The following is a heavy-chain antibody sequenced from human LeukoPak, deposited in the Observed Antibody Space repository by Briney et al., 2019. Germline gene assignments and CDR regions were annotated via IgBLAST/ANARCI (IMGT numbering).Heavy chain of an antibody. D-gene: IGHD2-2*01. V-gene: IGHV4-34*01. Sequence: SETLSLTCAVYGGSFSGYYWSWIRQPPGKGLEWIGEINHSGSTNYNPSLKSRVSISVDASKNQFSLKLNSVTAADTALYYCARLRAAPWGFDYWGQGSLVPVSS. CDR2: INHSGST. J-gene: IGHJ4*02. CDR1: GGSFSGYY. CDR3: ARLRAAPWGFDY.